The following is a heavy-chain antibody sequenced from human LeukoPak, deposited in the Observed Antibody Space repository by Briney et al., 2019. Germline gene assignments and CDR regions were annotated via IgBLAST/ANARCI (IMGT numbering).Heavy chain of an antibody. CDR2: IYPGDSDT. D-gene: IGHD5-18*01. CDR1: GYSFSTYW. Sequence: HGESLKISCKGSGYSFSTYWIAWVRQMPGKGLEWMGIIYPGDSDTTYSPSFQGQVTISADKSISTAYLQWSSLKASDTAMYYCARCGYRSYGMDVWGQGTTVTASS. J-gene: IGHJ6*02. CDR3: ARCGYRSYGMDV. V-gene: IGHV5-51*01.